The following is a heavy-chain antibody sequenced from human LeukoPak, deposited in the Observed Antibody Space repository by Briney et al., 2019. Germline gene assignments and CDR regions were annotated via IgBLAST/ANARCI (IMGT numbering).Heavy chain of an antibody. CDR1: GGSFSGYY. CDR3: AREDIGAGSGLWGYYYMDV. Sequence: KASETLSLTCAVYGGSFSGYYWSWIRQPAGKGLEWIGRIYTSGSTNYNPSLKSRVTISVDTSKNQFSLKLSSVTAADTAVYYCAREDIGAGSGLWGYYYMDVWGKGTTVTVSS. D-gene: IGHD3-16*01. CDR2: IYTSGST. V-gene: IGHV4-4*07. J-gene: IGHJ6*03.